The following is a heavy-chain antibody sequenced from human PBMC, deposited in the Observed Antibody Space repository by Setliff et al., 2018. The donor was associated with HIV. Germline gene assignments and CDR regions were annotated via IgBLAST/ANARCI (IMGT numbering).Heavy chain of an antibody. CDR3: ARAGRRHYYGSGSYAVFDY. V-gene: IGHV3-13*01. CDR2: IGTLGDT. J-gene: IGHJ4*02. Sequence: GESLKISCAASGLTFRSFDMYWVRQATGKGPEWVASIGTLGDTYYPDSVKGRFSISRENDKNSLYLHMNGLRAGDTAVYFCARAGRRHYYGSGSYAVFDYWGQ. CDR1: GLTFRSFD. D-gene: IGHD3-10*01.